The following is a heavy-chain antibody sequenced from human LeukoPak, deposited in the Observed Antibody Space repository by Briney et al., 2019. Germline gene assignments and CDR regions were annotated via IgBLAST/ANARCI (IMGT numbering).Heavy chain of an antibody. CDR1: GGSISSYY. Sequence: SETLSLTCPGSGGSISSYYWSWLRQPPGKGLAGLGYIYYSGSTNYNPSLKSRVTISVDTSKNQFSLKLSSVTAADTAVYYCARVARLPGTVGSNYDFWSGYNYYFDYWGQGTLVTVSS. D-gene: IGHD3-3*01. J-gene: IGHJ4*02. CDR3: ARVARLPGTVGSNYDFWSGYNYYFDY. V-gene: IGHV4-59*01. CDR2: IYYSGST.